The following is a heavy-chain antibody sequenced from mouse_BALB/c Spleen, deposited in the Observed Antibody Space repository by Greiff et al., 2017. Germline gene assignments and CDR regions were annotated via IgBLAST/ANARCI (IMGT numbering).Heavy chain of an antibody. V-gene: IGHV5-12-2*01. CDR2: ISNGGGST. CDR1: GFTFSSYT. Sequence: EVLLVESGGGLVQPGGSLKLSCAASGFTFSSYTMSWVRQTPEKRLEWVAYISNGGGSTYYPDTVKGRFTISRDNAKNTLYLQMSSLKSEDTAMYYCARHRPDYFDYWGQGTTRTVSS. CDR3: ARHRPDYFDY. J-gene: IGHJ2*01.